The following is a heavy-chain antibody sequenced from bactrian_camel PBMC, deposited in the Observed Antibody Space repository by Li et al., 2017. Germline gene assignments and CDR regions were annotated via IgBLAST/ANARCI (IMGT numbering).Heavy chain of an antibody. V-gene: IGHV3S9*01. CDR1: GYQYSSYI. D-gene: IGHD3*01. Sequence: QLVESGGGSVQAGGSLTLSCVGYGYQYSSYIMGWARQAPGKAREGIAGIRRDGDEYYADSVKGRFTISQDNAKNIIYLQMSSLTPDDTAMYYCAAGTRIIVGDYCDGITAWGQGTQVTVS. CDR3: AAGTRIIVGDYCDGITA. CDR2: IRRDGDE. J-gene: IGHJ6*01.